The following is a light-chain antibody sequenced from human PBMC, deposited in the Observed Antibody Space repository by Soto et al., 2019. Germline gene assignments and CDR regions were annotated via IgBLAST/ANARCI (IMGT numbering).Light chain of an antibody. V-gene: IGLV9-49*01. Sequence: QSVLTQPPSASASLGASVTLTCTLSSGYSNYKVDWYQQRPGKGPRFVMRVGTGGIVGSKGDGIPDRFSVLGSGLNRYLTIKNSQEEDESDYHCGADHGSGSNFVYLVFGGGTKVTVL. CDR3: GADHGSGSNFVYLV. CDR1: SGYSNYK. J-gene: IGLJ2*01. CDR2: VGTGGIVG.